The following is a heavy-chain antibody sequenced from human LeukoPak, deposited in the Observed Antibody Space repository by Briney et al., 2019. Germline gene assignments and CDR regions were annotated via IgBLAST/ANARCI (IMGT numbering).Heavy chain of an antibody. CDR2: IIPILGIA. J-gene: IGHJ6*02. CDR1: GGTFSSYA. Sequence: SVKVSCKASGGTFSSYAISWVRPAPGEGLEWMGRIIPILGIANYAQKFQGRVTITADKSTSTAYMELSSLRSEDTAVYYCASTVAGNHGMDGWGQGTTVTVSS. D-gene: IGHD6-19*01. V-gene: IGHV1-69*04. CDR3: ASTVAGNHGMDG.